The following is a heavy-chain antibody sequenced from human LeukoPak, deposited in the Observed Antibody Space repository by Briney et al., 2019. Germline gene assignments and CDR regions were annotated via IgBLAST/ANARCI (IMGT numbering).Heavy chain of an antibody. D-gene: IGHD4-17*01. Sequence: SVKVSCKASGYTFTDYYMHWVRQAPGQGLEWMGGIIPIFGTANYAQKFQGKVTITADESTKTAYMELSSLRSEDTAVYYCARNERYGDTRLYHFDYWGQGTLVTVSS. CDR1: GYTFTDYY. V-gene: IGHV1-69*13. J-gene: IGHJ4*02. CDR2: IIPIFGTA. CDR3: ARNERYGDTRLYHFDY.